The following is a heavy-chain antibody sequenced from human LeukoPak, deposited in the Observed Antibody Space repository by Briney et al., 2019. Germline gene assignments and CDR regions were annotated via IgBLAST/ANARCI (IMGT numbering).Heavy chain of an antibody. V-gene: IGHV3-53*01. J-gene: IGHJ3*02. CDR1: GFTVSSNY. CDR2: IYSGGST. Sequence: GCSLRLSCAASGFTVSSNYMSWVRQAPGKGLVWVSVIYSGGSTDYADSVKGRFTISRDNSKNTLYLQMNSLRVEDTAVYYCARSSHYDILTGYSEEDAFDIWGQGTMVTVSS. D-gene: IGHD3-9*01. CDR3: ARSSHYDILTGYSEEDAFDI.